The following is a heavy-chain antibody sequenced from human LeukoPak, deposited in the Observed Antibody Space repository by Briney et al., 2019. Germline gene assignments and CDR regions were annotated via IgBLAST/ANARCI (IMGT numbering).Heavy chain of an antibody. CDR3: MREDHSKSEY. J-gene: IGHJ4*02. D-gene: IGHD4-11*01. Sequence: AGGSLRLSCVASGFTFSSYWMSWVRQAPGKGRQWVASIKQDGGKKYYGDSVKGRFTISRDNAKNSLYLQMNSLRAKDTALYYCMREDHSKSEYWGQGTLVTVSS. V-gene: IGHV3-7*01. CDR2: IKQDGGKK. CDR1: GFTFSSYW.